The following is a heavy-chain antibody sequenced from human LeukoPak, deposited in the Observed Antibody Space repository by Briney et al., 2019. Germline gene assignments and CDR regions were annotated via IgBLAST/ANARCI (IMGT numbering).Heavy chain of an antibody. Sequence: ASVKVSCKASGYTFTTYFMYWVRQAPGQGLECMGIINPTAGSTNYAQKFQGRVTVTRDLSTTTVYMELSSLTSEDTAVYYCARLARNAGPFDYWAREPWLPSPQ. V-gene: IGHV1-46*01. CDR1: GYTFTTYF. J-gene: IGHJ4*02. CDR2: INPTAGST. CDR3: ARLARNAGPFDY. D-gene: IGHD6-13*01.